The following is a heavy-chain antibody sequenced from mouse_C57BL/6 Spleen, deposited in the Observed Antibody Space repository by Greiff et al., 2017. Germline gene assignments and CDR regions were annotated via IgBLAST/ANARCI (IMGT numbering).Heavy chain of an antibody. V-gene: IGHV1-64*01. Sequence: VQLQQPGAEPVKPGASVKLSCKASGYTFTSYWMHWVKQRPGQGLEWIGMIHPNSGSTNYNEKFKSKATLTVDKSSSTAYMQLSSLTSEDSAVYYCARDYDVGYYAMDYWGQGTSVTVSS. CDR3: ARDYDVGYYAMDY. CDR2: IHPNSGST. J-gene: IGHJ4*01. CDR1: GYTFTSYW. D-gene: IGHD2-4*01.